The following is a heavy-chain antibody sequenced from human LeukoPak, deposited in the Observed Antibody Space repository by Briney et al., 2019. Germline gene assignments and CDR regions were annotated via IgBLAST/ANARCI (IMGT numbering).Heavy chain of an antibody. V-gene: IGHV4-61*01. J-gene: IGHJ4*02. Sequence: NPSETLSLTCTVSGGSVSSGSYYWHWIRQPPGKGLEWIGYIHYSGSTRYNPSLKSRLTISVDTSKNQFSLELSSVTAADTAVYYCARGDILTGYSYWGQGTLVTVSS. CDR2: IHYSGST. CDR1: GGSVSSGSYY. D-gene: IGHD3-9*01. CDR3: ARGDILTGYSY.